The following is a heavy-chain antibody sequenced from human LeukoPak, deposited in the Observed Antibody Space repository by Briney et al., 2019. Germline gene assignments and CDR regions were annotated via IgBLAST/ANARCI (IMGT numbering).Heavy chain of an antibody. CDR1: GFNFSNYW. V-gene: IGHV3-30*18. CDR3: AKDVEQWLGGSYFDY. J-gene: IGHJ4*02. CDR2: ISYDGSNK. D-gene: IGHD6-19*01. Sequence: GGSLRLSCGASGFNFSNYWMTWVRQAPGKGLEWVAVISYDGSNKYYADSVKGRFTISRDNSKNTLYLQMNSLRAEDTAVYYCAKDVEQWLGGSYFDYWGQGTLVTVSS.